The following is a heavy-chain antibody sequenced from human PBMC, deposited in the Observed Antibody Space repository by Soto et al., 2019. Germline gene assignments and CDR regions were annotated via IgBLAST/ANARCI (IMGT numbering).Heavy chain of an antibody. J-gene: IGHJ4*02. D-gene: IGHD5-18*01. V-gene: IGHV4-59*12. Sequence: SETLSLTCTVSGGSISSYYWSWIRQPPGEGLEWIGYIYYSESTNYNPSLKSRINISVDTSKNQISLKLSSLTAADTALYYCARDIIGVGYSYGYDYWGQGTLVTVSS. CDR3: ARDIIGVGYSYGYDY. CDR2: IYYSEST. CDR1: GGSISSYY.